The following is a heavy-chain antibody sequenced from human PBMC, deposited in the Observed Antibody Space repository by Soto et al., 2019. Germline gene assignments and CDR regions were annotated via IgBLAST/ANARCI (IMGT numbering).Heavy chain of an antibody. CDR2: IIPIFGTA. CDR3: ARFFGDTAMVYYYYGMDV. D-gene: IGHD5-18*01. V-gene: IGHV1-69*13. CDR1: GGTFSSYA. J-gene: IGHJ6*02. Sequence: SVKVSCKASGGTFSSYAISWVRPAPGQGLEWMGGIIPIFGTANYAQKFQGRVTITADESTNTAYMELSSLGSEDTAVYYCARFFGDTAMVYYYYGMDVWGQGTTVTVSS.